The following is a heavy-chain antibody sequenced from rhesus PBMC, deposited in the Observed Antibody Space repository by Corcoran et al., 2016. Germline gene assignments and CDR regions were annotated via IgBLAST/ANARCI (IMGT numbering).Heavy chain of an antibody. CDR1: GGSISRNY. CDR2: IYGSGGSN. D-gene: IGHD6-31*01. CDR3: AREAAAGGY. Sequence: QVQLQESGPGLVKPSETLSLTCPVSGGSISRNYWSCIRHAPGKGLEWIGRIYGSGGSNDYNPSLKSRVTISTDTSKNQFSLKLSSVTAADTAVYYCAREAAAGGYWGQGVLVTVSS. J-gene: IGHJ4*01. V-gene: IGHV4-160*01.